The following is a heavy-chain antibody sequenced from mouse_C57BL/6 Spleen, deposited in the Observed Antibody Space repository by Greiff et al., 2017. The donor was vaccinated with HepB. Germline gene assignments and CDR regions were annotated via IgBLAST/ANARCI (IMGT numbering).Heavy chain of an antibody. CDR3: ARDQSNYLWYFDV. Sequence: EVQVVESGGGLVKPGGSLKLSCAASGFTFSSYAMSWVRQTPEKRLEWVATISDGGSYTYYPDNVKGRFTISRDNAKNNLYLQMSHLKSEDTAMYYCARDQSNYLWYFDVWGTGTTVTVSS. CDR1: GFTFSSYA. V-gene: IGHV5-4*01. CDR2: ISDGGSYT. J-gene: IGHJ1*03. D-gene: IGHD2-5*01.